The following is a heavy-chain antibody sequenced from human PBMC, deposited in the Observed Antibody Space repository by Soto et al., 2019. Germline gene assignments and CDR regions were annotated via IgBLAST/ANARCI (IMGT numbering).Heavy chain of an antibody. CDR3: ARIQDYDILTNTPGYYYYGLDV. CDR1: GFSLSTSGMC. Sequence: SGPTLVNPTQTLTLTCTFSGFSLSTSGMCVSWIRQPPGKALEWLALIDWDDDKYYSTSLKTRLTISKDTSKNQVVLTMTNMDPVDTATYYCARIQDYDILTNTPGYYYYGLDVWGQGTTVTVSS. J-gene: IGHJ6*02. CDR2: IDWDDDK. V-gene: IGHV2-70*01. D-gene: IGHD3-9*01.